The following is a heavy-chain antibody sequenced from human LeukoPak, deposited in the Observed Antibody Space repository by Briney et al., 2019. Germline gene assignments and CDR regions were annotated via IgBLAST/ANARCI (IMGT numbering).Heavy chain of an antibody. J-gene: IGHJ4*02. CDR3: ARDLDNGYGSGAFDY. D-gene: IGHD3-10*01. Sequence: SGTLSLTCTVSGGSISSYYWSWIRQPPGKGLEWIGYIYYSGSTNYNPSLKSRVTISADTSKNQFSLNLTSVTAADTAVYYCARDLDNGYGSGAFDYWGQGTLVTVSS. CDR1: GGSISSYY. V-gene: IGHV4-59*01. CDR2: IYYSGST.